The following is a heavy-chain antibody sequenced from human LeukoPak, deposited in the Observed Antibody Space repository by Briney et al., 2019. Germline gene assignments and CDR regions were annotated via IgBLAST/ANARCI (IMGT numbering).Heavy chain of an antibody. J-gene: IGHJ4*02. CDR3: ARHSSTPFDY. Sequence: SETLSLTCAVSGGSISSSNWWSWVRQPPGKGLEWIGEIYHSGTTNYNPSLKSRVTISVDTSKNQFSLKLSSVTAADTAVYYCARHSSTPFDYWGQGTLVTVSS. V-gene: IGHV4-4*02. D-gene: IGHD6-13*01. CDR1: GGSISSSNW. CDR2: IYHSGTT.